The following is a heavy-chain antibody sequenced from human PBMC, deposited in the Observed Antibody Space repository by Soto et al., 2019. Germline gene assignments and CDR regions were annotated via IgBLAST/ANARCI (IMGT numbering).Heavy chain of an antibody. D-gene: IGHD3-10*01. V-gene: IGHV4-39*01. Sequence: SETLSLTCTVSGASIRSSTYQWAWIHQPPGKGLEWVGTFYDGNTYHNPSLRSRITIVVDTSKNQFSLKLNSVAAADTAFYYCATTRGLAVGGSFDYWGQGMLVTVSS. CDR1: GASIRSSTYQ. J-gene: IGHJ4*02. CDR2: FYDGNT. CDR3: ATTRGLAVGGSFDY.